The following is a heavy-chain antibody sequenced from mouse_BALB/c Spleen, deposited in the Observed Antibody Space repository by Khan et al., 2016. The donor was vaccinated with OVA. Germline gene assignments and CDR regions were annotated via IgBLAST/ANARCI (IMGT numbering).Heavy chain of an antibody. CDR1: GFNIKDTY. V-gene: IGHV14-3*02. CDR2: IDPATGNI. CDR3: ACTEIHYYVSYVMDY. D-gene: IGHD1-2*01. Sequence: VQLQQSGAELVKPGASVKLSCTASGFNIKDTYIHWVKQRPEQGLEWIGRIDPATGNIKYDPKFQGKATIIADTSSTTAYLHLSSLTSEDTAVYFCACTEIHYYVSYVMDYWGQGTSVTVSS. J-gene: IGHJ4*01.